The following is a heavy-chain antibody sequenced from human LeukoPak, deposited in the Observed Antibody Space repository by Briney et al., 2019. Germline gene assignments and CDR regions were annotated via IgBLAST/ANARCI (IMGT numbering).Heavy chain of an antibody. Sequence: GGSLRLSRAASGFTFDDYTMHWVRRAPGKGLEWVSLITWDGGSTYYADSVKGRFTISRDNSKNSLYLQMNSLRTEDTALYYCAKGKNTGSYLSHVDYWGQGTLVTVSS. CDR1: GFTFDDYT. J-gene: IGHJ4*02. CDR2: ITWDGGST. CDR3: AKGKNTGSYLSHVDY. V-gene: IGHV3-43*01. D-gene: IGHD3-10*01.